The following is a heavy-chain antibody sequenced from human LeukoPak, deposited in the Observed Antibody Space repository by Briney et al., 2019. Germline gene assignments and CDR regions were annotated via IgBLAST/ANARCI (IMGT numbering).Heavy chain of an antibody. CDR3: ARTYYDFWSGYSWFDP. D-gene: IGHD3-3*01. CDR2: IYTSGST. J-gene: IGHJ5*02. Sequence: PSETLSLTCTVAGGSLSSGSYYWSWIRQPAGKGLEWIGRIYTSGSTNYNPSLKRRVTISVDTSKNQFSLKLSSVTAADTAVYYCARTYYDFWSGYSWFDPWGQGTLVTVSS. V-gene: IGHV4-61*02. CDR1: GGSLSSGSYY.